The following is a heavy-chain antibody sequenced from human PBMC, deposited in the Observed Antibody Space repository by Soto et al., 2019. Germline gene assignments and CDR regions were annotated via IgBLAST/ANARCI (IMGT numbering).Heavy chain of an antibody. Sequence: QVQLVESGGGVVQPGRSLRLSCAASGFTFSSYAMHWVRQAPGKGLEWVAVISYDGSNKYYADSVKGRFTISRDISKNTLYLQMNSLRAEDTAVYYWARAGGLLLDYWGQGTLVTVSS. CDR2: ISYDGSNK. D-gene: IGHD2-15*01. V-gene: IGHV3-30-3*01. J-gene: IGHJ4*02. CDR3: ARAGGLLLDY. CDR1: GFTFSSYA.